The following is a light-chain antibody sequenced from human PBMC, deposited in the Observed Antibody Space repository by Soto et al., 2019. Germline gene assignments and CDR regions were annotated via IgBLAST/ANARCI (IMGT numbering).Light chain of an antibody. CDR2: EVS. V-gene: IGLV2-23*02. J-gene: IGLJ1*01. CDR3: CSYAGSSTL. CDR1: SSDVGSYNL. Sequence: QSALTQPASVSGSPGRSITISCTGTSSDVGSYNLVSWYQQHPGKAPKLMIYEVSKRPSGVSNRFSGSKSGNTASLTISGLQAEDEADYYCCSYAGSSTLFGTGTNVTVL.